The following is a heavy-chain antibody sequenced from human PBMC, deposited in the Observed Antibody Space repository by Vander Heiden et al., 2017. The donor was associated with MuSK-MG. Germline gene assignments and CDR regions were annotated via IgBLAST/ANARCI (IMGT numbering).Heavy chain of an antibody. Sequence: QVQLQQWGAGLLKPSETLSLTCAVDGGSLSGYYWSWIRQHPGKRLEWIGEINHSGSTNYNPSLKSRVTISVDTSKNQFSLKLSSVTAADTAVYYCARGRITIFGVVNRYAPPFDYWGQGTLVTVSS. J-gene: IGHJ4*02. CDR1: GGSLSGYY. D-gene: IGHD3-3*01. V-gene: IGHV4-34*01. CDR2: INHSGST. CDR3: ARGRITIFGVVNRYAPPFDY.